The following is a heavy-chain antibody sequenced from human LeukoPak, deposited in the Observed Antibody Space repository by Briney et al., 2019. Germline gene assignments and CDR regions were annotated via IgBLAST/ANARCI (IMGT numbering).Heavy chain of an antibody. Sequence: ASVKVSCKASGYTFTGYYMHWVRQAPGQGLEWMGWINPNSGGTNYAQRFQGRVTMTRDTSISTAYMELSRLRSDDTAVYYCARVTGTGPYWFDPWGQGTLVTVSS. CDR3: ARVTGTGPYWFDP. J-gene: IGHJ5*02. V-gene: IGHV1-2*02. D-gene: IGHD1/OR15-1a*01. CDR1: GYTFTGYY. CDR2: INPNSGGT.